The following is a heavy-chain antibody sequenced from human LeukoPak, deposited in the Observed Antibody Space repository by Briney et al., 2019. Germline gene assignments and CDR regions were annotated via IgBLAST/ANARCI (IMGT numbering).Heavy chain of an antibody. J-gene: IGHJ6*03. V-gene: IGHV4-34*01. CDR2: INPSGST. CDR3: ARGRHDITMIVVVMTSVSYYLDV. D-gene: IGHD3-22*01. CDR1: GGSFSGYH. Sequence: SETLSLTCAVYGGSFSGYHWHWIRQSPGQGLEWIGDINPSGSTYYNPSLKSRLTISVDTSKNPFSLELRSVTAADTAVYYCARGRHDITMIVVVMTSVSYYLDVWGKGTTVTVS.